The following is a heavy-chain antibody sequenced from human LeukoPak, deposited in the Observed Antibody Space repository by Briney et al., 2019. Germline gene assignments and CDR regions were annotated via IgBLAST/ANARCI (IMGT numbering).Heavy chain of an antibody. CDR1: GFTFSRYW. D-gene: IGHD4-23*01. J-gene: IGHJ3*01. Sequence: GGSLRLSCAASGFTFSRYWMYWVRQAPGKGLAWVSRIKPDGSSTSYADSVKGRFTISRDNAKNTLYLQMNSLRAEDTAVYYCALLVTFDAFDLWSQGTMVTVSS. CDR3: ALLVTFDAFDL. CDR2: IKPDGSST. V-gene: IGHV3-74*01.